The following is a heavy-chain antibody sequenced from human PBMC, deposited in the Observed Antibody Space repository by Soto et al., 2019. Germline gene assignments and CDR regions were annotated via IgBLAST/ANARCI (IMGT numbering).Heavy chain of an antibody. Sequence: GGSLRLSCAVSGFIVSSKYMTWVRQAPGKGLEWVSVIYTGGSTHYADSVKGRFTISRDNSKNTLYLQMNSLRAEDTAVYYCAKDSRYYDFWSGYWNYWGQGTLVTVSS. V-gene: IGHV3-53*05. CDR2: IYTGGST. J-gene: IGHJ4*02. D-gene: IGHD3-3*01. CDR1: GFIVSSKY. CDR3: AKDSRYYDFWSGYWNY.